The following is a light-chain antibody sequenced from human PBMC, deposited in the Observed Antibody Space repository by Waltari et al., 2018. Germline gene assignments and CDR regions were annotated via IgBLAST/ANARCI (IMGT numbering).Light chain of an antibody. CDR1: HRISSH. J-gene: IGKJ1*01. V-gene: IGKV3-15*01. CDR3: QQYNLWPPWT. Sequence: EIVMTQSPATLSVSPGARATLSGRASHRISSHLSCYQKKPGQAPRLLIYGASTRATGMPARFSGSGSGTEFTLTINSLQSEDVAVYYCQQYNLWPPWTFGQGTKVEIK. CDR2: GAS.